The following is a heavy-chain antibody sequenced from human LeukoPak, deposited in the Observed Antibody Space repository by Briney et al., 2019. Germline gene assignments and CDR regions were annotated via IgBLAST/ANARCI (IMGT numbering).Heavy chain of an antibody. Sequence: SETLSLTCTVSGGSVSSSSYYWGWIRQPPGKGLEWIGSIYYSGSTYYNPSLKSRVPISVDTSKNQSSLNLTSVPAADTAVYYGARGTRIASRYQTMFDYWGQGNLVTVSS. J-gene: IGHJ4*02. D-gene: IGHD2-2*01. CDR3: ARGTRIASRYQTMFDY. V-gene: IGHV4-39*07. CDR1: GGSVSSSSYY. CDR2: IYYSGST.